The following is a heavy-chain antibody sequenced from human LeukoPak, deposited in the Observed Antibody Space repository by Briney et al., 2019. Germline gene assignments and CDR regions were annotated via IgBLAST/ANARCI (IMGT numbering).Heavy chain of an antibody. CDR2: IKQDGSEK. Sequence: PGGSLRLSCAASGFTFSSYWMSWVRQAPGKGLEWVANIKQDGSEKYYAASVKGRFTISRDNAKNSLYLQMNSLRAEDTAVYYWASLRFAFDIWGQGTMVTVSS. CDR3: ASLRFAFDI. CDR1: GFTFSSYW. V-gene: IGHV3-7*01. J-gene: IGHJ3*02.